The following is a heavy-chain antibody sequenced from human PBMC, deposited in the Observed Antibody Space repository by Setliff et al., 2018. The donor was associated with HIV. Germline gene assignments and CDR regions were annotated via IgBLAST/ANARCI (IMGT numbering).Heavy chain of an antibody. CDR3: TRGSLGDYRDQYHNMDV. CDR2: ISISSSYM. V-gene: IGHV3-21*01. J-gene: IGHJ6*03. Sequence: GGSLRLSCAASGFNFTSYRMAWVRQAPGKGLEWVSSISISSSYMYFADSVKGRFTISRDNAKNSLYLQMNSLRPEDTAVYYCTRGSLGDYRDQYHNMDVWGKGTTVTVSS. CDR1: GFNFTSYR. D-gene: IGHD4-17*01.